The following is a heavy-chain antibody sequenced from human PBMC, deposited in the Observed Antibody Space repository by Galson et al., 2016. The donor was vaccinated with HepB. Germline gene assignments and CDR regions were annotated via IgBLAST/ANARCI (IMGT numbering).Heavy chain of an antibody. CDR1: GIAFSGSS. D-gene: IGHD2-15*01. V-gene: IGHV3-73*01. Sequence: SLRLSCAASGIAFSGSSMHWVRQAPGKGLEWVGRVLSTGSDYATAYAASVQGRFPISSDDSANTADLQMNSLKSGDLAVYYCTSLMDIVVGGLGVWGQGTTVTVS. CDR3: TSLMDIVVGGLGV. J-gene: IGHJ6*02. CDR2: VLSTGSDYAT.